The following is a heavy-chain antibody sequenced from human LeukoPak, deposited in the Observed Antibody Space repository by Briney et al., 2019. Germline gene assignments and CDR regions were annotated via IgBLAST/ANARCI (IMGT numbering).Heavy chain of an antibody. CDR2: INPDDSEI. J-gene: IGHJ5*02. CDR3: ARQIRYSSGWYEH. V-gene: IGHV5-51*01. D-gene: IGHD6-19*01. CDR1: GYSFTNYW. Sequence: GEPLKISCKGSGYSFTNYWIGWVRQTPGKGLEWMGIINPDDSEIKYSPSLQGQVTISADKSISTAYLQWNSLKASDTAMYFCARQIRYSSGWYEHWGQGTLVTVSP.